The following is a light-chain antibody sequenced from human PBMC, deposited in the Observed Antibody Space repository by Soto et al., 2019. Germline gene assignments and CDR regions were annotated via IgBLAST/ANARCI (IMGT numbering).Light chain of an antibody. CDR1: QSVSIN. CDR3: QQYGSSPLIS. J-gene: IGKJ5*01. V-gene: IGKV3-15*01. Sequence: EIVMTQSPGTLSVSPGERATLSCRASQSVSINLAWYQQKPGQAPRLLIYDASTRATGIPARFSGSGSGTEFTLTISGLEPEDFAVYYCQQYGSSPLISFGQGTRLEIK. CDR2: DAS.